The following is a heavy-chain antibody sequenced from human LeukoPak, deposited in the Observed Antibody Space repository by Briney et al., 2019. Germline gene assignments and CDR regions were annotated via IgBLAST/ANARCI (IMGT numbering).Heavy chain of an antibody. V-gene: IGHV3-30-3*01. CDR3: ARGKTYYYDSSGYAYFQH. CDR2: ISYDGSNK. J-gene: IGHJ1*01. CDR1: GFTFSSYA. Sequence: GGSLRLSCAASGFTFSSYAMHWVRQAPGKGLEWVAVISYDGSNKYYADSVKGRLTISRDNSKNTLYLQMNSLRAEDTAVYYCARGKTYYYDSSGYAYFQHWGQGTLVTVSS. D-gene: IGHD3-22*01.